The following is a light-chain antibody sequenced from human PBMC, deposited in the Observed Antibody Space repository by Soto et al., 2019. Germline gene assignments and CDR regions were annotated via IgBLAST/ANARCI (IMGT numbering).Light chain of an antibody. CDR3: QQYNNWPYT. V-gene: IGKV3-15*01. CDR1: QSISSN. CDR2: GAS. J-gene: IGKJ2*01. Sequence: EIMMTQSPATLSVSPGERATLSCWSSQSISSNLAWYQHKRGQAPRLLFYGASTRTTGVPARFSGSGSGTGFTLTISSLQSEDFAIYYCQQYNNWPYTFCQGTKLEIK.